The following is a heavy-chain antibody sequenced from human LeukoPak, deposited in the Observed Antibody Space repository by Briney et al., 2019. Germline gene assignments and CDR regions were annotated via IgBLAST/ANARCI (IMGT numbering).Heavy chain of an antibody. J-gene: IGHJ2*01. CDR2: ISGSGGDT. CDR1: GITFSTHA. V-gene: IGHV3-23*01. Sequence: GGSLRLSCAASGITFSTHAMSWVRQAPGKGLAWVSAISGSGGDTYYADSVKGRFTISRENAKNSLYLQMNSLRAEDTAVYYCAREYDWYFDLWGRGTLVTVSS. CDR3: AREYDWYFDL. D-gene: IGHD2/OR15-2a*01.